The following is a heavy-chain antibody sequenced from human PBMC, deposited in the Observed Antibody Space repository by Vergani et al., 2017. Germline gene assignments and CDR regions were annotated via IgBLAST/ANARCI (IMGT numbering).Heavy chain of an antibody. CDR3: AKDFTMVRGVPD. CDR1: GFIFSSYA. Sequence: EVQLLESGGGLVQPGGSLRLSCAASGFIFSSYAMSWVRQAPGKGLGWVSAISGSGGSTYYADSVKGRFTISRDNSKNTLYLQMNSLRAEDTAVYYCAKDFTMVRGVPDWGQGTLVTVSS. V-gene: IGHV3-23*01. J-gene: IGHJ4*02. CDR2: ISGSGGST. D-gene: IGHD3-10*01.